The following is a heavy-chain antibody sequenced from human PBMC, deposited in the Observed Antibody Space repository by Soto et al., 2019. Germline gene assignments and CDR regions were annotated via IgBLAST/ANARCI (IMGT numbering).Heavy chain of an antibody. CDR1: GFTFSNYW. CDR2: ISSDGSST. D-gene: IGHD2-15*01. V-gene: IGHV3-74*01. CDR3: AREGTYCSGGSCYPHFDY. Sequence: VGSLRLSCVASGFTFSNYWMHWVRQAPGKGLEWVSRISSDGSSTTYADSVKGRFTISRDNSKNTLYLQMNSLRAEDTAVYYCAREGTYCSGGSCYPHFDYWGQGTLVPVSS. J-gene: IGHJ4*02.